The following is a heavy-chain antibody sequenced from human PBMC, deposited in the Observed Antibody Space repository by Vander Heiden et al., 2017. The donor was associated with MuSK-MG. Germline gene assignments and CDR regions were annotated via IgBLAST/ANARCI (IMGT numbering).Heavy chain of an antibody. D-gene: IGHD3-3*01. CDR2: IRSKAYGGTT. Sequence: EVQLVESGGGLVQPGRSLRLSCTASGFTFGDYAMSWVRQAPGKGLEWVGFIRSKAYGGTTEYAASVKGRFTISRDDSKSIAYLQMNSLKTEDTAGYYCTRDLYDFWSGSRWFDPWGQGTLVTVSS. CDR3: TRDLYDFWSGSRWFDP. V-gene: IGHV3-49*04. J-gene: IGHJ5*02. CDR1: GFTFGDYA.